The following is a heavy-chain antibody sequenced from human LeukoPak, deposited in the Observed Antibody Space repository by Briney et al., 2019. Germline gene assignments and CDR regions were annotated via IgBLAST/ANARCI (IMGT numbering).Heavy chain of an antibody. V-gene: IGHV3-21*01. Sequence: GGSLRLSCAASGFTFSSYSMSWVRQAPGKGLEWVSFISSSSSGIYYADSIKGRFTISRDNAKNSLFLQMNSLRVDDTAVYYCAKDLPAAVDWGQGTLVTVSS. CDR2: ISSSSSGI. J-gene: IGHJ4*02. CDR3: AKDLPAAVD. D-gene: IGHD2-2*01. CDR1: GFTFSSYS.